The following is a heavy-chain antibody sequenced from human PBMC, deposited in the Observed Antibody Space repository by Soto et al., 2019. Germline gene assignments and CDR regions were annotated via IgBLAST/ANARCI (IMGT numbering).Heavy chain of an antibody. Sequence: GGSLRLSCAASGFTFSSYWMSWVRQAPGKGLEWVANIKQDGSEKYYVDSVKGRFTISRDNAKNSLYLQMNSLRAEDTAVYYCARDFYGVLAYYYYMDVWGKGTTVTVSS. V-gene: IGHV3-7*01. D-gene: IGHD3-10*01. CDR3: ARDFYGVLAYYYYMDV. CDR1: GFTFSSYW. CDR2: IKQDGSEK. J-gene: IGHJ6*03.